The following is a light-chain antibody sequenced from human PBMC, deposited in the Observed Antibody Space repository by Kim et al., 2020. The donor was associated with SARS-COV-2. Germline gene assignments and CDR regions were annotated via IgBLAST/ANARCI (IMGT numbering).Light chain of an antibody. J-gene: IGKJ2*01. CDR3: QHYNSYPYT. CDR1: QSISDW. CDR2: KAS. Sequence: SSSVGTNVTNTCRASQSISDWLAWYQQKPGKAPNLLIYKASTLESGVPSRFSGIGSGTEFSLTISSLQPDDFATYYCQHYNSYPYTFGQGTKLEI. V-gene: IGKV1-5*03.